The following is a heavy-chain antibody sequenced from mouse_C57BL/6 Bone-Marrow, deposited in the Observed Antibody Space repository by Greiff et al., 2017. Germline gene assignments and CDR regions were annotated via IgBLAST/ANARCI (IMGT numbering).Heavy chain of an antibody. Sequence: EVQVVESGGGLVQPGGSLSLSCAASGFTFTDYYMSWVRQPPGKALEWLGFIRNKANGYTTEYSASVKGRFTISRDNSQSILYLQMNALRAEDSATYYCARSYGNYFDYWGQGTTLTVSS. J-gene: IGHJ2*01. CDR3: ARSYGNYFDY. V-gene: IGHV7-3*01. CDR1: GFTFTDYY. CDR2: IRNKANGYTT. D-gene: IGHD2-1*01.